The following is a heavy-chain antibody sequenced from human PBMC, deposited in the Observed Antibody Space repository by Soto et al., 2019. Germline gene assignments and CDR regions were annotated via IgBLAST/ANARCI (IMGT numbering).Heavy chain of an antibody. CDR2: IIPIFGTA. V-gene: IGHV1-69*13. J-gene: IGHJ6*01. CDR3: ARAHLGYCSSTIFNDSYYYDSNDV. D-gene: IGHD2-2*01. CDR1: GGTFSSYA. Sequence: GASVKVSCKASGGTFSSYAISWVRQAPGQGLEWMGGIIPIFGTANYAQKFQGRVTITADESTSTAYMELSSLRSEDTAVYYCARAHLGYCSSTIFNDSYYYDSNDVSRQGT.